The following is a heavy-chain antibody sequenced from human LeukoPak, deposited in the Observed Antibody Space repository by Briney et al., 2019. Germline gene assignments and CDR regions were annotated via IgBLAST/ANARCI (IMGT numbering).Heavy chain of an antibody. V-gene: IGHV1-3*01. CDR3: ARDPRYSSGWYDY. D-gene: IGHD6-19*01. CDR2: INAGNGNT. J-gene: IGHJ4*02. CDR1: GYTFTSYA. Sequence: GASVKVSCKASGYTFTSYAMHWVRQAPGHRLEWMGWINAGNGNTKYSQKFQGRVTITRDTSASTAYMELSSLRSEDTAVYYCARDPRYSSGWYDYWGQGTLVTVSS.